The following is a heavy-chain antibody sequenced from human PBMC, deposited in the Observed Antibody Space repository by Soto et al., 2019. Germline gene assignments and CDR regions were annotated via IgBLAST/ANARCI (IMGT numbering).Heavy chain of an antibody. Sequence: PSETLSLTCTVSGGSIRDTIYYWGWIRQPPGKGLEWIGSIHYSGSTHYNPSLKSRVTISVDPSKSQFSLNLTSVTPADTSVYYCARHMRVVAAPLAYWGQGTVVTVSS. J-gene: IGHJ4*02. D-gene: IGHD3-22*01. CDR2: IHYSGST. V-gene: IGHV4-39*01. CDR3: ARHMRVVAAPLAY. CDR1: GGSIRDTIYY.